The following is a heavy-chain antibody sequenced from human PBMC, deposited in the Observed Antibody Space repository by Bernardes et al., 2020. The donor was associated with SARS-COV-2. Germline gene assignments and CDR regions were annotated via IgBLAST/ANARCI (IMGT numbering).Heavy chain of an antibody. CDR1: GFTFSRYG. CDR2: ISYDGSDK. D-gene: IGHD2-2*01. J-gene: IGHJ6*02. CDR3: AKDSGDNVVVPDGTRSYGMDV. Sequence: GGSLRLSCAASGFTFSRYGIHWVRQAPGKGLEWVAVISYDGSDKYYADSVKGRFTISRDNSKNTMYLQMNSLRAEDTALYYCAKDSGDNVVVPDGTRSYGMDVWGQGTTVTVSS. V-gene: IGHV3-30*18.